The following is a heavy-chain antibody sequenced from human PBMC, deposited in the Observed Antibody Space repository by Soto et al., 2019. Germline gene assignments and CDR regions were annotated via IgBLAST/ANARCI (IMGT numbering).Heavy chain of an antibody. Sequence: LGGSLRLSCAASGFTFSSYWMHWVRQVPGKGLVWVSHIDSDGNSKTYADSVKGRFTISRDNAKNTVYLQMNSLRAEDTAVYYCVRDDVGVGIDYWGLGTLVTVSS. CDR3: VRDDVGVGIDY. CDR2: IDSDGNSK. J-gene: IGHJ4*02. V-gene: IGHV3-74*03. CDR1: GFTFSSYW. D-gene: IGHD1-26*01.